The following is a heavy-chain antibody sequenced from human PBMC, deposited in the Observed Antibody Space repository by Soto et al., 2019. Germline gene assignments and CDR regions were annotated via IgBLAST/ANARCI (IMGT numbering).Heavy chain of an antibody. D-gene: IGHD1-7*01. CDR1: GGSFSGYY. Sequence: SETLSLTCAVYGGSFSGYYWSWIRRPPGKGLEWIGEINHSGSTNYNPSLKSRVTISVDTSKNQFSLKLSSVTAADTAVYYCARAITGTTDWFDPWGQGTLVTV. J-gene: IGHJ5*02. CDR3: ARAITGTTDWFDP. V-gene: IGHV4-34*01. CDR2: INHSGST.